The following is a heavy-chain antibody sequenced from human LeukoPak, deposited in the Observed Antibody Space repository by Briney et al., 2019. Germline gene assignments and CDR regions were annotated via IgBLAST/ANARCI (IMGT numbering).Heavy chain of an antibody. CDR3: TRGAGWLIAY. CDR2: FYNSGSS. Sequence: SETLSLTCTVSGGSLSDYYRGWIRQPPGKGLEWIGYFYNSGSSTYNPSLKSRVTISVDTSKEQFSLKVNSVTAADTAVYYCTRGAGWLIAYWGQGSLVTVSS. V-gene: IGHV4-59*01. D-gene: IGHD6-19*01. J-gene: IGHJ4*02. CDR1: GGSLSDYY.